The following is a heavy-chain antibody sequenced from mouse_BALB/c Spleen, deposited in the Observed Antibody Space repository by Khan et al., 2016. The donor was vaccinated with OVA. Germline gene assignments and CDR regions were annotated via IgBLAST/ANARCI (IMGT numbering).Heavy chain of an antibody. Sequence: EVQLQESGPSLVKPSQTLSLTCSVTGDSITSGYWNWIRKFPGNKLDYMGYITSSGSTYYHPSLKSRISITRDTSKTQYFLLLNTVTNEDTATYYCARWNYRYDGYFDYWGQGTTLTVSS. V-gene: IGHV3-8*02. CDR1: GDSITSGY. D-gene: IGHD2-14*01. CDR2: ITSSGST. CDR3: ARWNYRYDGYFDY. J-gene: IGHJ2*01.